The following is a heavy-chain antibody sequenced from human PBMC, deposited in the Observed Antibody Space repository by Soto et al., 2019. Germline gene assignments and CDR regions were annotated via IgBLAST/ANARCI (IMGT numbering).Heavy chain of an antibody. V-gene: IGHV4-31*03. J-gene: IGHJ5*02. CDR1: GGSISSGGYY. Sequence: PSETLSLTCTVSGGSISSGGYYWSWIRQHPGKGLEWIGYIYYSGSTYYNPSLKSRVTISVDTSKNQFSLKLSSVTAADTAVYYCAEYSSSYGMVDPWGQGTRVTVAS. D-gene: IGHD6-6*01. CDR2: IYYSGST. CDR3: AEYSSSYGMVDP.